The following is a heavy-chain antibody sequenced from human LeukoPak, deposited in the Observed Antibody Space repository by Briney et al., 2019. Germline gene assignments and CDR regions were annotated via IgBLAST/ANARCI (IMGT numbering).Heavy chain of an antibody. CDR2: IWYDGSNK. CDR3: AKVGGWYEQYYYYYMDV. J-gene: IGHJ6*03. D-gene: IGHD6-19*01. Sequence: GGSLRLSCAASGFTFSSYGMHWVRQAPGEGLGWVAVIWYDGSNKYYADSVKGRFTISRDNSKNTLYLQMNSLRAEDTAVYYCAKVGGWYEQYYYYYMDVWGKGTTVTVSS. CDR1: GFTFSSYG. V-gene: IGHV3-33*06.